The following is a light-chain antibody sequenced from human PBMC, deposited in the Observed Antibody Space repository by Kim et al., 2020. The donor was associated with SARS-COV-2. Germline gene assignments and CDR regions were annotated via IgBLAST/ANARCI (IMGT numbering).Light chain of an antibody. V-gene: IGKV3-20*01. CDR1: QSVRSCY. J-gene: IGKJ1*01. CDR2: DTS. Sequence: APGESFTRSCKASQSVRSCYLAWYQQQPGQAPSLLIYDTSSRATGIPDRFSGSGSGTDFTLTISRLEPEDSAVYYCQQYVSSPRTFGQGTKVDIK. CDR3: QQYVSSPRT.